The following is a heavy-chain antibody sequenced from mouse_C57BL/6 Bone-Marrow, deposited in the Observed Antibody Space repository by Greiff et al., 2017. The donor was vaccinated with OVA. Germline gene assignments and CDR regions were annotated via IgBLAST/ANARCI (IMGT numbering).Heavy chain of an antibody. CDR1: GYAFSSSW. CDR3: ARHEDGYYDSYFDY. J-gene: IGHJ2*01. D-gene: IGHD2-3*01. V-gene: IGHV1-82*01. CDR2: IYPGDGDT. Sequence: VQLQQSGPELVKPGASVKISCKASGYAFSSSWMNWVKQRPGKGLEWIGRIYPGDGDTNYNGKFKGKATLTADKSSSTAYMQLSSLTSEDSAVYFCARHEDGYYDSYFDYWGQGTTLTVSS.